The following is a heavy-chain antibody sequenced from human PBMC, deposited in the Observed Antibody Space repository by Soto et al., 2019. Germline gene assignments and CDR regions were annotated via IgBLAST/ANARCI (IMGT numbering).Heavy chain of an antibody. CDR2: ISSYGSDT. CDR1: GFTFSRYW. J-gene: IGHJ6*02. V-gene: IGHV3-74*01. CDR3: ASNYAYAEGYYWYGIDV. D-gene: IGHD3-16*01. Sequence: GGSLRLSCAVSGFTFSRYWMHWVRQAPGKGLVWVSRISSYGSDTHYADSVKGRFTISRDNAKNTLYLQMNSLRADDTAVYHCASNYAYAEGYYWYGIDVWGQGTTVTVSS.